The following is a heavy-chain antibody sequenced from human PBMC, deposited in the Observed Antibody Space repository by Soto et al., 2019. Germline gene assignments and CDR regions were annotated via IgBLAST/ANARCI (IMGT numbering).Heavy chain of an antibody. CDR3: ARDLDSSGWYLLAEYYYYYYGMDG. Sequence: ASVKVSCKASGYTFSSYDINWVRQATGQGLEWMGWMNPNSGNTGYAQKFQGRVTMTRNTSISTAYMELNSLRSDDTAVYYCARDLDSSGWYLLAEYYYYYYGMDGWAQRTTVTVSS. CDR1: GYTFSSYD. J-gene: IGHJ6*02. CDR2: MNPNSGNT. V-gene: IGHV1-8*01. D-gene: IGHD6-19*01.